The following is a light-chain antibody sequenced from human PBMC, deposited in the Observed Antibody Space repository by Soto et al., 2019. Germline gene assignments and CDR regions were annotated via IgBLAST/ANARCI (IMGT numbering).Light chain of an antibody. V-gene: IGLV2-8*01. J-gene: IGLJ2*01. CDR1: SSDVGGYNY. CDR3: TSYAGSNNFVV. CDR2: VVS. Sequence: QSALTQPPSASGSPGQSVTISCTGTSSDVGGYNYVSWYQQHPAKAPKLRIYVVSKRPSGVPDGFSGSKSGNTASLTVSGLQAEDEADYCCTSYAGSNNFVVFGGGTKVTVL.